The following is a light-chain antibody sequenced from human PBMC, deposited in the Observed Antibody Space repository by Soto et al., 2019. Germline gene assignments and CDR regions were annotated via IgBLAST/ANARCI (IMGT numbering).Light chain of an antibody. CDR1: QSISSW. Sequence: DIQMTQSPSTLSASVGDRLTITCRASQSISSWLAWYQQKPGKAPKLLIYKASTLKSGVPSRFSSSGSGTEFTLTISSLQPDDFATYYCQHYNSYSEAFGQGTKVDIK. V-gene: IGKV1-5*03. CDR3: QHYNSYSEA. J-gene: IGKJ1*01. CDR2: KAS.